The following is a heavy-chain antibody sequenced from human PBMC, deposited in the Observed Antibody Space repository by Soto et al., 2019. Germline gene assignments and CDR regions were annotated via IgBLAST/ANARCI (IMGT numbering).Heavy chain of an antibody. CDR3: AKGRMDSNYKYRKNWFDP. Sequence: ASVKVSCKASGYTFTGYYMHWVRQAPGQGLEWMGWINPNSGGTNYAQKFQGWVTMTRDTSISTAYMELSRLRSDDTAVNYCAKGRMDSNYKYRKNWFDPWGQGPLVTVS. J-gene: IGHJ5*02. D-gene: IGHD4-4*01. CDR2: INPNSGGT. CDR1: GYTFTGYY. V-gene: IGHV1-2*04.